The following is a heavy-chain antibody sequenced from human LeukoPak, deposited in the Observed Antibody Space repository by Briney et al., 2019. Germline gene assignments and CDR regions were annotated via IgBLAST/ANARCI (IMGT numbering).Heavy chain of an antibody. CDR1: GYTFTSYG. CDR3: ARSNRVVAATLVYYYYYYGMDV. CDR2: IIPIFGTA. V-gene: IGHV1-69*13. D-gene: IGHD2-15*01. J-gene: IGHJ6*02. Sequence: GASVKVSCKASGYTFTSYGVSWVRQAPGQGLEWMGGIIPIFGTANYAQKFQGRVTITADESTSTAYMELSSLRSEDTAVYYCARSNRVVAATLVYYYYYYGMDVWGQGTTVTVSS.